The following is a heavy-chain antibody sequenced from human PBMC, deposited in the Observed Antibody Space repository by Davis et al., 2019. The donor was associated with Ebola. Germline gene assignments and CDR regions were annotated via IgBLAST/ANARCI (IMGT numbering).Heavy chain of an antibody. Sequence: GESLKISCAASKFTFSSYTMTWVRQAPGKGLEWVSAIRGSGDSTYYADSMKGRFTISRDNSKNTLYLQMNSLRDDDTAGYYCAKPREYGGGVGRYFDFWGRGTLVTVSS. CDR2: IRGSGDST. D-gene: IGHD4-23*01. CDR1: KFTFSSYT. J-gene: IGHJ2*01. CDR3: AKPREYGGGVGRYFDF. V-gene: IGHV3-23*01.